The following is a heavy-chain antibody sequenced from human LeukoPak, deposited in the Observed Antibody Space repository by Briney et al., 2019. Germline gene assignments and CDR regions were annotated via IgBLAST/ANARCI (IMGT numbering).Heavy chain of an antibody. J-gene: IGHJ4*02. V-gene: IGHV3-21*01. CDR2: ISSSSSYI. Sequence: PRGSLRLSCAASGFTFSSYSMNWVRQAPREGLEWVSSISSSSSYIYYADSVKGRFTISRDNAKNSLYLQMNSLRAEDTAVYYCARARQATVDFDYWGQGTLVTVSS. D-gene: IGHD4-23*01. CDR3: ARARQATVDFDY. CDR1: GFTFSSYS.